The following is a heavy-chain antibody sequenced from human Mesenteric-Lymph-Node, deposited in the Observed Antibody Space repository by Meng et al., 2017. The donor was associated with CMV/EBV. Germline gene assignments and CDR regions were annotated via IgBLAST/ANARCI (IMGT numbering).Heavy chain of an antibody. CDR1: GYTFTSYG. J-gene: IGHJ4*02. CDR2: ISAYNGNT. Sequence: ASVKVSCKASGYTFTSYGISWVRQAPGQGLEWMGWISAYNGNTNYAQKLQGRVTMTTDTSTSTAYMELRSLRSDDTAVYYCARDYATNYYDSRGPGYWGQGTLVTVSS. D-gene: IGHD3-22*01. V-gene: IGHV1-18*01. CDR3: ARDYATNYYDSRGPGY.